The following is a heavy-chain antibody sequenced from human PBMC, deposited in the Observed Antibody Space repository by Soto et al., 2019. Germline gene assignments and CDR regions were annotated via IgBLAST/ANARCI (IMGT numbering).Heavy chain of an antibody. V-gene: IGHV1-2*04. CDR2: INPNSGGT. Sequence: QVQLVQSGAEVKKPGASVKVSCKASGYTFTGYYMHWVRQAPGQGLEWMGWINPNSGGTNYAQKFQGWVTMNRDTSISTAYMELSRLRSDDTAVYYCARDGISITRYYYGSGSYNVGKYYYYGMDVWGQGTTVTVSS. CDR1: GYTFTGYY. J-gene: IGHJ6*02. D-gene: IGHD3-10*01. CDR3: ARDGISITRYYYGSGSYNVGKYYYYGMDV.